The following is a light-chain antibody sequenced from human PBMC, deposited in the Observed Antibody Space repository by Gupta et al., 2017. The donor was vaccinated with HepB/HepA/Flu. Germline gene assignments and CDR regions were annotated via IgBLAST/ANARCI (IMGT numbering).Light chain of an antibody. CDR1: QTIGKR. CDR2: EVS. Sequence: DIQMTQSPSTLSASIGDRVTITCRTSQTIGKRLAWYQQHPGKAPKFLIYEVSNLEDGVPSRFSGSGSETDFTLTITSLQPDDFATYYWQEDDSFPWAFGQGTKVDIK. J-gene: IGKJ1*01. CDR3: QEDDSFPWA. V-gene: IGKV1-5*03.